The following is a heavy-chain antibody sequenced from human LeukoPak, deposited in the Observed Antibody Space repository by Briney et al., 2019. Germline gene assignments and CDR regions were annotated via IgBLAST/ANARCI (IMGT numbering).Heavy chain of an antibody. Sequence: PGGSLRLSCAASGFTFSSYWMSWVRQAPGKGLEWVANIKQDGSEKYYVDSVKGRFTISRDNAKNSLYLQMNSLRAEDTAVYYCARDPPTIFGSHPGVYWGQGTLSPSPQ. V-gene: IGHV3-7*01. CDR3: ARDPPTIFGSHPGVY. CDR1: GFTFSSYW. J-gene: IGHJ4*02. CDR2: IKQDGSEK. D-gene: IGHD3-3*01.